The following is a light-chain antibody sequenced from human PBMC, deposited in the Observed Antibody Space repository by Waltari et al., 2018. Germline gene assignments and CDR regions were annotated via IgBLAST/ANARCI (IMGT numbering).Light chain of an antibody. Sequence: DIQMTQSPSSLSASVGGRISITCRASQSIANYLNWNQQKPGKAPDLLIYDASSLFSGGPSRVSGSGSGTDFTHTIDSLQPEEFATYYCQQSYSVPRGGFAFGPGTKVDIK. J-gene: IGKJ3*01. V-gene: IGKV1-39*01. CDR2: DAS. CDR1: QSIANY. CDR3: QQSYSVPRGGFA.